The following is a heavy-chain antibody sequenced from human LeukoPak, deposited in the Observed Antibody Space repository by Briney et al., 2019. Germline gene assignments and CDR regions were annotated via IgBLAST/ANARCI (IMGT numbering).Heavy chain of an antibody. Sequence: GGSLRLSCAASGFTFSSYDMHWVRQPTGKGLEWVSAIGTAGDTYYSDSVKGRFTISREDAKNSLYLQMNNLRAGDMAVYFCARGHMLTGYYNFAWFDPWGQGTLVTVSS. CDR2: IGTAGDT. D-gene: IGHD3-9*01. CDR3: ARGHMLTGYYNFAWFDP. V-gene: IGHV3-13*01. J-gene: IGHJ5*02. CDR1: GFTFSSYD.